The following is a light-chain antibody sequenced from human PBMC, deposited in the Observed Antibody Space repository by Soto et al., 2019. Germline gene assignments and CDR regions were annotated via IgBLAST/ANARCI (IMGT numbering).Light chain of an antibody. CDR2: DAS. Sequence: EIVLTQSPATLSLSPGERATLSCRASQSVSSYLTWYQQKPGQAPRLLIYDASKKATDIPARFSGSGSGTDFTLTISSLAPEYFAVYYCQQRSNWPWTFGQGTNVEIK. CDR1: QSVSSY. CDR3: QQRSNWPWT. V-gene: IGKV3-11*01. J-gene: IGKJ1*01.